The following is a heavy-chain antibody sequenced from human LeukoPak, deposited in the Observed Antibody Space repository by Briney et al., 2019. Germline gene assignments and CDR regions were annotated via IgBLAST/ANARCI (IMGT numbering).Heavy chain of an antibody. J-gene: IGHJ6*03. V-gene: IGHV3-30*01. CDR2: ISYDGSNK. CDR3: ARSGYDPPYYYYYMGV. CDR1: GFTFSSYA. D-gene: IGHD5-12*01. Sequence: GGSLRLSCAASGFTFSSYAMHWVRQAPGKGLEWVAVISYDGSNKYYADSVKGRFTISRDNSKNTLYLQMNSLRAEDTAVYYCARSGYDPPYYYYYMGVWGKGTTVTVSS.